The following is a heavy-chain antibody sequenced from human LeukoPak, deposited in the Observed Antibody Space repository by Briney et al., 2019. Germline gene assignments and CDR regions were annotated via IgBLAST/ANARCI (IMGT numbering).Heavy chain of an antibody. CDR2: ITSSGATT. J-gene: IGHJ4*02. CDR3: AKEFIAGDGHVDCDS. CDR1: GLTISPYA. V-gene: IGHV3-23*01. Sequence: GGPLRLSCAASGLTISPYAMTWVRQAPGKGLEWVSSITSSGATTYYADSVKARFTISRDISKNTSYLQMNSLTAEDSAVYYCAKEFIAGDGHVDCDSWGQGTLVTVSS. D-gene: IGHD5-24*01.